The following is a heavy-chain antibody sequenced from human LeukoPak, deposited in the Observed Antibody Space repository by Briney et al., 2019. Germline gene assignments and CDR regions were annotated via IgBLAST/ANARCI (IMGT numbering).Heavy chain of an antibody. D-gene: IGHD3-10*01. Sequence: SETLSLTCTVSGGSISSYYWSWIRQPPGKGLEWIGYIYYSGSTNYNPSLKSRVTISVDTSKNQFSLKLSSVTAADTAVYYCARDSALGSPGFYYYYYMDVWGKGTTVTVSS. J-gene: IGHJ6*03. CDR3: ARDSALGSPGFYYYYYMDV. CDR1: GGSISSYY. CDR2: IYYSGST. V-gene: IGHV4-59*01.